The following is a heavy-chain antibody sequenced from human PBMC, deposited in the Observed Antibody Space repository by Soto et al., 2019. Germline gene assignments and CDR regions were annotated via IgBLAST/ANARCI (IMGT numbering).Heavy chain of an antibody. Sequence: CCNASGGTFISYAISWVRQAPGQGLEWMGGIIPIFGTANYAQKFQGRVTITADESTSTAYMELSSLRSEDTAVYYCARGPHPPLWIGERWGQGTLVTLSS. V-gene: IGHV1-69*01. D-gene: IGHD3-10*01. CDR1: GGTFISYA. J-gene: IGHJ1*01. CDR2: IIPIFGTA. CDR3: ARGPHPPLWIGER.